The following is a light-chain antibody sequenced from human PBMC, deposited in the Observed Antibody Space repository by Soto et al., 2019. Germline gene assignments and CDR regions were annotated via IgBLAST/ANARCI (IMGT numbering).Light chain of an antibody. CDR1: SANIGAGVD. CDR2: GNN. J-gene: IGLJ1*01. CDR3: QSYDSSLSGNYV. V-gene: IGLV1-40*01. Sequence: QAVRTQPTSVAWAPGQRVTISCTGSSANIGAGVDIHLDQQLPGTAHKLLIYGNNNRPSGVPDRFSGAKAGTSASLEITGLQAEDEADYYCQSYDSSLSGNYVFGTGT.